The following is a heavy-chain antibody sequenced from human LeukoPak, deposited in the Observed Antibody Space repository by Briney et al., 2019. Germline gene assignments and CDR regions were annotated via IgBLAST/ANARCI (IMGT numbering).Heavy chain of an antibody. CDR3: ARGPMPDYYDSSGSAFDI. Sequence: PGGSLRLSCAASGFTFSSYARHWVRQAPGKGLEYGSAISSNGGSTYYENSVKGRFNISRENSKNTLYLQMGSLRAEDMAVYYCARGPMPDYYDSSGSAFDIWGQGTMVTVSS. CDR1: GFTFSSYA. CDR2: ISSNGGST. D-gene: IGHD3-22*01. J-gene: IGHJ3*02. V-gene: IGHV3-64*01.